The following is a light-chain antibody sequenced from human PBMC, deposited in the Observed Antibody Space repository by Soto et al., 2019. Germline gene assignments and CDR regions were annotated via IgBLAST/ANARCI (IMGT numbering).Light chain of an antibody. CDR3: MQALQTPRT. V-gene: IGKV2-28*01. Sequence: DIVVTQSPLSLPVTPGEPASISCRSSQSLLYSSGYNYLDWYLQKPGQSPQLLIYLGSNRASGVPDRISGSGSGTSFTLKISRVEAEDVGVYYCMQALQTPRTFGQGTKLEI. CDR1: QSLLYSSGYNY. J-gene: IGKJ2*01. CDR2: LGS.